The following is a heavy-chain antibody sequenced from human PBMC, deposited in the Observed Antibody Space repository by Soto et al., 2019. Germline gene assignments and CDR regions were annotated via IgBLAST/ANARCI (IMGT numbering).Heavy chain of an antibody. Sequence: PSETLSLTCTVSGGSISGYYWSWIRQPPGKGLEWIGYIYYSGSTNYNPSLKNRVTISVVTSKNQISLKLSSVTAADAAVYYCASVVTGDVYDFWGQGTLVTVSS. D-gene: IGHD2-21*02. V-gene: IGHV4-59*01. CDR3: ASVVTGDVYDF. CDR1: GGSISGYY. CDR2: IYYSGST. J-gene: IGHJ4*02.